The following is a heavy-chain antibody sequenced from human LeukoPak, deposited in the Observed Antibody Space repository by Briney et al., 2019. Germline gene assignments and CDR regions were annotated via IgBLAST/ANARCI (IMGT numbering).Heavy chain of an antibody. CDR1: GYTFTGYY. D-gene: IGHD1-7*01. CDR3: ARELELRRENDDY. Sequence: APVKVSCKASGYTFTGYYMHWVRQAPGQGLEWMGRINPNSGGTNYAQKFQGRVTMTRDTSISTAYMELSRLRSDDTAVYYCARELELRRENDDYWGQGTLVTVSS. J-gene: IGHJ4*02. CDR2: INPNSGGT. V-gene: IGHV1-2*06.